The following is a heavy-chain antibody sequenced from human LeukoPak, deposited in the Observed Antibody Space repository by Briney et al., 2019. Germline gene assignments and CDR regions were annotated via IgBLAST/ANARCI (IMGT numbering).Heavy chain of an antibody. CDR1: GRSISTSNYY. Sequence: SETLSLTCAVSGRSISTSNYYWRWIRQPPGKGLEWNGNIFYSGSTYYSPSLRSRVTISLDTSRNQFSLKLSSVTAADTAVYYCARHPQWLAYWYFDRGGRGTLVTVSA. V-gene: IGHV4-39*01. CDR3: ARHPQWLAYWYFDR. CDR2: IFYSGST. D-gene: IGHD6-19*01. J-gene: IGHJ2*01.